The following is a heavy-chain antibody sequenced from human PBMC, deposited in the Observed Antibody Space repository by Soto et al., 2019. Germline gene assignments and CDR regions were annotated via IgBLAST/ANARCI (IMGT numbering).Heavy chain of an antibody. CDR3: ARDEGYAWYDGDWFDS. CDR2: ISGYNGNT. Sequence: QVQLVQSGAEGKKPGASVKVSCKSSGYTFTSYGISWVRQAPGQGLERMGWISGYNGNTNYAQKLQGKVTMTTATNTCTAYMELRSLRSDDADVYDCARDEGYAWYDGDWFDSWGQGTLVTVSS. D-gene: IGHD1-1*01. J-gene: IGHJ5*01. V-gene: IGHV1-18*01. CDR1: GYTFTSYG.